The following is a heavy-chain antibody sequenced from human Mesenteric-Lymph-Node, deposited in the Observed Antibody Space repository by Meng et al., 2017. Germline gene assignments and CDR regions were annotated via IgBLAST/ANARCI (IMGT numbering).Heavy chain of an antibody. CDR3: ARGQYSSDPRYYGMDV. Sequence: GESLKISCAASGFTFSSYGMHWVRQAPGKGLEWVSSISSSSSYIYYADSVKGRFTISRDNAKNSLYLQMNSLRAEDTAVYYCARGQYSSDPRYYGMDVWGQGTTVTGAS. V-gene: IGHV3-21*01. J-gene: IGHJ6*01. D-gene: IGHD6-19*01. CDR1: GFTFSSYG. CDR2: ISSSSSYI.